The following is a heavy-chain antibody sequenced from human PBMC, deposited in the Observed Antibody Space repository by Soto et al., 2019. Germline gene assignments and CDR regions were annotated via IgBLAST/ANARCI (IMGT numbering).Heavy chain of an antibody. Sequence: EVQLVESGGGLVQPGGSLRLSCVASGFSFRSYWMTWVRQAPGKGLEWVANINQDGSEKYYVDSVKGRFTFSRDNAKNSVYLQMNSLRVEETAGYYCARADRRNSDCAMDVWGQGTRVTVSS. V-gene: IGHV3-7*01. D-gene: IGHD3-16*02. J-gene: IGHJ6*02. CDR3: ARADRRNSDCAMDV. CDR1: GFSFRSYW. CDR2: INQDGSEK.